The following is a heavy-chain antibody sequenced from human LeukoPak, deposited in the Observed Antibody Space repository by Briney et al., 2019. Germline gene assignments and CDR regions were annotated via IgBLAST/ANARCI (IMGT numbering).Heavy chain of an antibody. V-gene: IGHV6-1*01. CDR2: TYYRSKWYN. J-gene: IGHJ4*02. Sequence: SQTLSLTCAISGDSVSSNSAAWNWIRQSPSRGLEWLGRTYYRSKWYNDYAVSVKSRITINPDTSKNQFSLQLNSVTPEDTAVYYCARENYYDSSGYYYGLDYWGQGTLVTVSS. CDR1: GDSVSSNSAA. CDR3: ARENYYDSSGYYYGLDY. D-gene: IGHD3-22*01.